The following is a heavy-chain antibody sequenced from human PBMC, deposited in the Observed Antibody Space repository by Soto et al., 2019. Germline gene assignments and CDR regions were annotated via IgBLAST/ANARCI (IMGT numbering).Heavy chain of an antibody. CDR3: ARGSDGVWNWFDP. CDR1: GGSISSGFYS. Sequence: SETRSLTWAVSGGSISSGFYSWIWIRQPPGQGLEWIGYIYNSGNTYYNPSLMSRVTISVERSQNHFSLKLTSVTAADTAVYYCARGSDGVWNWFDPWGQGTQVTVSS. CDR2: IYNSGNT. D-gene: IGHD2-21*02. J-gene: IGHJ5*02. V-gene: IGHV4-30-2*01.